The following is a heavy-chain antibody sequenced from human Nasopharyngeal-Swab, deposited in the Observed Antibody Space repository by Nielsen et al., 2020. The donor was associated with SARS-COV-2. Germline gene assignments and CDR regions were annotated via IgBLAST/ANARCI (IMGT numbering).Heavy chain of an antibody. CDR3: ARDNGSGSLPYYGMDV. CDR2: INWNGGST. CDR1: GFTFDDYG. V-gene: IGHV3-20*01. D-gene: IGHD3-10*01. Sequence: GGSLRLSCAASGFTFDDYGMSWVRQAPGKGLEWVSGINWNGGSTGYADSVKGRFTISRDNAKNSLYLQMNSLRAEDTALYHCARDNGSGSLPYYGMDVWGQGTTVIVSS. J-gene: IGHJ6*02.